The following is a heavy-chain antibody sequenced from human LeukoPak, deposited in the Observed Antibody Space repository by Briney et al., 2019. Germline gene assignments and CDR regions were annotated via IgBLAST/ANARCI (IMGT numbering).Heavy chain of an antibody. V-gene: IGHV3-7*01. D-gene: IGHD3-22*01. CDR1: GFTFSSYW. J-gene: IGHJ4*02. CDR2: IKQVGSEK. CDR3: ARDRRNYYDSSGYYDY. Sequence: GGSLRLSCAASGFTFSSYWMSWVRQAPGKGLEWVANIKQVGSEKYYVDSVKGRFTISRDNAKNSLYLQMNSLRAEDTAVYYCARDRRNYYDSSGYYDYWGQGTLVTVSS.